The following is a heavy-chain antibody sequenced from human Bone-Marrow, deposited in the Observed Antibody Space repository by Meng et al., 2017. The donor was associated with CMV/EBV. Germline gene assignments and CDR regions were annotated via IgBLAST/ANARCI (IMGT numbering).Heavy chain of an antibody. CDR2: IYYSGST. J-gene: IGHJ5*02. Sequence: SETLSLTCTVSGGSISSSSYYWGWIRQPPGKGLEWIGSIYYSGSTYYNPSLKSRVTISVDTSKNQFSLKLSSVTAADTAVYYCARQAHYYGSGSYLHDGFDPWGQGTLVTFSS. V-gene: IGHV4-39*01. CDR3: ARQAHYYGSGSYLHDGFDP. CDR1: GGSISSSSYY. D-gene: IGHD3-10*01.